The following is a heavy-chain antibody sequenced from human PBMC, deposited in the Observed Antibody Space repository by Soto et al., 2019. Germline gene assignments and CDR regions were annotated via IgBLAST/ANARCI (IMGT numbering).Heavy chain of an antibody. Sequence: GGSLRLSCTASGFTFGDYAMSWFRQAPGKGLEWVGFIRSKAYGGTTEYAASVKGRFTISRDDSKSIAYLQMNSLKTEDTAVYYCTRVGIFGVGPEPVDYYYYMDVWGKGTTVTVSS. J-gene: IGHJ6*03. V-gene: IGHV3-49*03. D-gene: IGHD3-3*01. CDR3: TRVGIFGVGPEPVDYYYYMDV. CDR1: GFTFGDYA. CDR2: IRSKAYGGTT.